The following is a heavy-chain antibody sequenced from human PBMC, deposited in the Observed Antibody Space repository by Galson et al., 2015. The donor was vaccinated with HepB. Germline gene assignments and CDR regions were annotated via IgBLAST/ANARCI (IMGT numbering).Heavy chain of an antibody. CDR3: ATGVAGASYFDY. CDR1: GFTFSSYS. V-gene: IGHV3-21*01. Sequence: SLRLSCAASGFTFSSYSMNWVRQAPGKGLEWVSSISSSSSYIYYADSVKGRFTISRDNAKNSLYLQMNSLRAEDTAVYYCATGVAGASYFDYWGQGTLVTVSS. CDR2: ISSSSSYI. D-gene: IGHD1-26*01. J-gene: IGHJ4*02.